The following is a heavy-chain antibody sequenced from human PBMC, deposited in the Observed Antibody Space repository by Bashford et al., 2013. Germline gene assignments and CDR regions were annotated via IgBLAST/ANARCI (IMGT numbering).Heavy chain of an antibody. D-gene: IGHD4-11*01. CDR3: ASRGPTVTTFGVFHM. CDR1: GYTFTSYD. J-gene: IGHJ3*02. Sequence: ASVKVSCKASGYTFTSYDINWVRQATGQGLEWMGWMNPNSGNTGYAQKFQGRVTMTRNTSISTAYMELGRLRSDDTAVYYCASRGPTVTTFGVFHMWGQGTMVTVSS. CDR2: MNPNSGNT. V-gene: IGHV1-8*01.